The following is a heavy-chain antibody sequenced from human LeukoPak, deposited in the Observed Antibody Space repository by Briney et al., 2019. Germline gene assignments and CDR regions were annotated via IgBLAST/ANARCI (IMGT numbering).Heavy chain of an antibody. Sequence: TGGSLRLSCAASGFTFSAYSMNWVRQAPGKGLDWVSYISSRSFTIYYADSVKGRFTISRDNSKNTLFVQMSSLRAEDTAVYYCARGEYYSDTSSYFDYWGQGTLVTVSS. CDR3: ARGEYYSDTSSYFDY. J-gene: IGHJ4*02. CDR1: GFTFSAYS. D-gene: IGHD3-22*01. V-gene: IGHV3-48*01. CDR2: ISSRSFTI.